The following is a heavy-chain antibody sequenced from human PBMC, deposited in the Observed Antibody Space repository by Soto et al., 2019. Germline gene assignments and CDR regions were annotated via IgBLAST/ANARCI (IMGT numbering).Heavy chain of an antibody. CDR3: AADAGATFDGYYYGMDV. J-gene: IGHJ6*02. D-gene: IGHD1-26*01. Sequence: SVKVSCKASGFTFTSSAVQWVRQARGQRLEWIGWIVVGSGNTNYAQKFQERVTITRDMSTSAAYMELSSLRSEDTAVYYCAADAGATFDGYYYGMDVWGQGTTVTVSS. V-gene: IGHV1-58*01. CDR1: GFTFTSSA. CDR2: IVVGSGNT.